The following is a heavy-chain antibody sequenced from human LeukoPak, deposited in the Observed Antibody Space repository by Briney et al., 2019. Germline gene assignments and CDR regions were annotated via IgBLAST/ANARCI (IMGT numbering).Heavy chain of an antibody. CDR3: ARDLVVVAATHDAFDI. V-gene: IGHV3-20*01. D-gene: IGHD2-15*01. Sequence: GGSLRLSCAASGFTFDDYGMSWVRQAPGEGLEWVSGINWNGGSTGYADSVKGRFTISRDNAKNSLYLQMNSLRAEDTALYHCARDLVVVAATHDAFDIWGQGTMVTVSS. CDR1: GFTFDDYG. J-gene: IGHJ3*02. CDR2: INWNGGST.